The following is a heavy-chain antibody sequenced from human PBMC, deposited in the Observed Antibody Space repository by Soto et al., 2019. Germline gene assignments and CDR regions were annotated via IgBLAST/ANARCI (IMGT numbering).Heavy chain of an antibody. D-gene: IGHD4-17*01. CDR1: GFTFSSYW. V-gene: IGHV3-74*01. CDR2: INSDGSST. CDR3: ARGVYGYYVLSAFDI. J-gene: IGHJ3*02. Sequence: GGSLRLSCAASGFTFSSYWMHWVRQAPGKGLVWVSRINSDGSSTSYADSVKGRFTISRDNAKNTLYLQMNSLRAEATAVYYCARGVYGYYVLSAFDIWGQGTMVTVSS.